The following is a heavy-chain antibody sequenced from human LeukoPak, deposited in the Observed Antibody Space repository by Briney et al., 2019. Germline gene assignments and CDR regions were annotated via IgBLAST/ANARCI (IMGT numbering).Heavy chain of an antibody. CDR2: IYHSGST. Sequence: SETLSLTCAVSGGSISSSNWWSWVRQPPGKGLEWIGEIYHSGSTNYNPSLKSRVTISVDKSKNQFSLKLSSVTAADTAVYYCARDRDYYGSGSYNWYFDLWGRGTLVTVSS. CDR3: ARDRDYYGSGSYNWYFDL. V-gene: IGHV4-4*02. D-gene: IGHD3-10*01. CDR1: GGSISSSNW. J-gene: IGHJ2*01.